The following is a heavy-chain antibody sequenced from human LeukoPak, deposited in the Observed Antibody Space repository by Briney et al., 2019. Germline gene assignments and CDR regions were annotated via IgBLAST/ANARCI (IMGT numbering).Heavy chain of an antibody. V-gene: IGHV3-23*01. CDR1: GFTFSIYA. Sequence: GGSLRLSCAASGFTFSIYAMSWVRQAPGKGLEWVSAISGSGAGTYYTYADSVKGRFTISRDNSKNTLYLQMNSLRAEDTAVYYCAKGAHYYGSGSYYNPGASEYFQHWGQGTLVTVSS. CDR3: AKGAHYYGSGSYYNPGASEYFQH. J-gene: IGHJ1*01. CDR2: ISGSGAGT. D-gene: IGHD3-10*01.